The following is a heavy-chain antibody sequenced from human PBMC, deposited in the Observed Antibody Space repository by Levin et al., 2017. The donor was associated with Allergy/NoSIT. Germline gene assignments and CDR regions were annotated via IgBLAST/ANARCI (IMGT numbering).Heavy chain of an antibody. J-gene: IGHJ6*02. CDR2: INHSGST. CDR3: ARWGFGESHYYYYYGMDV. CDR1: GGSFSGYY. Sequence: SETLSLTCAVYGGSFSGYYWSWIRQPPGKGLEWIGEINHSGSTNYNPSLKSRVTISVDTSKNQFSLKLSSVTAADTAVYYCARWGFGESHYYYYYGMDVWGQGTTVTVSS. D-gene: IGHD3-10*01. V-gene: IGHV4-34*01.